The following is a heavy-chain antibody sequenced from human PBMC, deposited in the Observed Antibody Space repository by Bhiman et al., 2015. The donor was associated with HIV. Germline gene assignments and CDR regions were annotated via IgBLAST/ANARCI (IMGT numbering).Heavy chain of an antibody. CDR3: AREKGDSSGYYYRPWYYYGMDV. V-gene: IGHV3-74*01. CDR2: INSDGSST. J-gene: IGHJ6*02. Sequence: EVQLVESGGGLVQPGGSLRLSCSASGFTFSNFWMSWVRQAPGKGLEWVSRINSDGSSTNYADSVKGRFTISRDNAKNTVYLQMNSLRAEDTAVYYCAREKGDSSGYYYRPWYYYGMDVWGQGTTVTVSS. CDR1: GFTFSNFW. D-gene: IGHD3-22*01.